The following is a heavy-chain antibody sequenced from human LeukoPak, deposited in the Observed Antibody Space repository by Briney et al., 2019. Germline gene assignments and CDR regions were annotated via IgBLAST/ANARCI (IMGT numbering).Heavy chain of an antibody. Sequence: GGSLRLSCAASGFTFSSYSMNWVRQAPGKGLEWVSSISSSSSYIYYADSVKGRFTISRDNAKNSLYLQMNSLRAEDTAVYYCARDPDYGGNPGYFQHRGQGTLVTVSS. V-gene: IGHV3-21*01. CDR1: GFTFSSYS. D-gene: IGHD4-23*01. J-gene: IGHJ1*01. CDR3: ARDPDYGGNPGYFQH. CDR2: ISSSSSYI.